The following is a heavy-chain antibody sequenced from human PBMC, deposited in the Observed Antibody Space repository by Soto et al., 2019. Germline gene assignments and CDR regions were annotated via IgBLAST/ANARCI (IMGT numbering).Heavy chain of an antibody. CDR2: IIPIFGTA. V-gene: IGHV1-69*13. CDR1: GGTFSIYA. J-gene: IGHJ6*02. D-gene: IGHD2-15*01. Sequence: SVKVSCKASGGTFSIYAIIWVRQAPGQGLEWMGGIIPIFGTANYAQKFQGRVTITADESTSTAYMELSSLRSEDTAVYYCARDDPILGYCSGGSCPFYYYYGMDVWGQGTTVTVSS. CDR3: ARDDPILGYCSGGSCPFYYYYGMDV.